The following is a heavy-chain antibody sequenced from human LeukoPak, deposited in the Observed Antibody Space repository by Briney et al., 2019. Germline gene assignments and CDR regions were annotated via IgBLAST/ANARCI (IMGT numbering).Heavy chain of an antibody. Sequence: ASVKVSCKASGYTFTGYYMHWVRQAPGQGLEWMGWINPNSGGTNYAQKFQGRVTMTRDTSISTAYMELSRLRSDDTAVYYCARTGGSGSYWSYYFDYWGQGTLVTVSS. CDR2: INPNSGGT. CDR3: ARTGGSGSYWSYYFDY. D-gene: IGHD3-10*01. V-gene: IGHV1-2*02. J-gene: IGHJ4*02. CDR1: GYTFTGYY.